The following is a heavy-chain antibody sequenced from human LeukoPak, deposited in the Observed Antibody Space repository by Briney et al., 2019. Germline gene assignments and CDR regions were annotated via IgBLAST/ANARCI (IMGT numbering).Heavy chain of an antibody. D-gene: IGHD3-22*01. J-gene: IGHJ6*03. Sequence: GGSLRLSCAASGFTFSSYGMSWVRQAPGKGLEWVSAISGSGGSTYYADSVKGRFTISRDNSKNTLYLQMNSLRAEDTAVYYCAKDQGNYYDSSGYYRDYYYYYYMDVWGKGTTVTVSS. V-gene: IGHV3-23*01. CDR3: AKDQGNYYDSSGYYRDYYYYYYMDV. CDR2: ISGSGGST. CDR1: GFTFSSYG.